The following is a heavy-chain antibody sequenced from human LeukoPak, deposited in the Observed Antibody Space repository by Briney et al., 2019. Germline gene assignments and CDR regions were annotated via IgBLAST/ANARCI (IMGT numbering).Heavy chain of an antibody. CDR1: GFTFRSYS. Sequence: GGSLRLSCAASGFTFRSYSMNWVRQAPGKGLEWVSSISSSSSYIYYADSVKGRFTISRDNAKNSLYLQMNSLRAEDTAVYYCAREGIAARPPYCYGMGVWGQGPPVTVSS. V-gene: IGHV3-21*01. J-gene: IGHJ6*02. CDR3: AREGIAARPPYCYGMGV. CDR2: ISSSSSYI. D-gene: IGHD6-6*01.